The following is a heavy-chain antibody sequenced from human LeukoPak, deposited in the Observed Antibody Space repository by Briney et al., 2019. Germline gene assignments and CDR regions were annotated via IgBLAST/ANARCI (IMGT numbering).Heavy chain of an antibody. CDR3: ARNRRATDY. CDR2: IKQDGSEK. J-gene: IGHJ4*02. V-gene: IGHV3-7*01. CDR1: GFTFSSYW. D-gene: IGHD2/OR15-2a*01. Sequence: GGSLRLSCAASGFTFSSYWMSWVRQAPGKGLEWVANIKQDGSEKDCVDSVKGRFTISRDNAKNSPYLQMNSLRAEETAVYYCARNRRATDYWGQGTLVTVSS.